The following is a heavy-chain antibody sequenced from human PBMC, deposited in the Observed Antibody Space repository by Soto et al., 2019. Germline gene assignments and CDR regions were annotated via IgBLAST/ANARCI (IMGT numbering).Heavy chain of an antibody. Sequence: QVQLVESGGGAVQPGRSLRLSCATSGFRFRDRGMHWIRQTRDKRLEWVASISHDGEYTYYADPVKGRFTVSRDNSKNTLSLQIDSLKTGDTALYHCVRGTATTGTSSHVDQGGGGAQVTVSP. J-gene: IGHJ4*02. D-gene: IGHD1-7*01. CDR3: VRGTATTGTSSHVDQ. CDR1: GFRFRDRG. CDR2: ISHDGEYT. V-gene: IGHV3-30*03.